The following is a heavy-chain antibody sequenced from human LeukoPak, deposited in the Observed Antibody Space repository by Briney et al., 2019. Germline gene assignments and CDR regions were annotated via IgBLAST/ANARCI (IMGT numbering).Heavy chain of an antibody. CDR1: GFTFSGYS. CDR3: ARTSMDYHYYYIDV. V-gene: IGHV3-48*01. D-gene: IGHD3/OR15-3a*01. CDR2: ISSSSSTI. Sequence: GGSLILSCAASGFTFSGYSMDWVRQAPGKGLEWVSYISSSSSTIYHADSVKGRFTISRDNAKNSLYLQMNSLRAEDTAVYYCARTSMDYHYYYIDVWGKGTTVTVSS. J-gene: IGHJ6*03.